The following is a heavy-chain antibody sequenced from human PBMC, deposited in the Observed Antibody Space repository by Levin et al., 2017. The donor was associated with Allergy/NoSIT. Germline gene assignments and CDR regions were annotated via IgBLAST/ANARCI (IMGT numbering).Heavy chain of an antibody. V-gene: IGHV3-66*01. CDR2: IYSGGST. Sequence: GGSLRLSCAPSGFTVSNNYMSWVRQAPGKGLEWVSLIYSGGSTLYADSVKGRFTIFRDNSKNTLYLQMNSLRVEDTAVYYCATRAVAAPYWGQGALVTVSS. J-gene: IGHJ4*02. CDR1: GFTVSNNY. D-gene: IGHD6-19*01. CDR3: ATRAVAAPY.